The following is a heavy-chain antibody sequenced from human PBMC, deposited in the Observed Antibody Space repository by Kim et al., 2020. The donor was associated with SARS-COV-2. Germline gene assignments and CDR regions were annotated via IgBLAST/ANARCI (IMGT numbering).Heavy chain of an antibody. CDR3: AKARSRYCSGGSCYYFDY. Sequence: KSRFTISRDNAKNSLYLQMNSLRAEDTALYYCAKARSRYCSGGSCYYFDYWGQGTLVTVSS. D-gene: IGHD2-15*01. V-gene: IGHV3-9*01. J-gene: IGHJ4*02.